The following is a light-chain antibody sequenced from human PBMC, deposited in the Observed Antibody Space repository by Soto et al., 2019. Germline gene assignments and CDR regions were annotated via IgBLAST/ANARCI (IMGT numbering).Light chain of an antibody. Sequence: DIQMTQSPSSLSAPVGDRVTITCRARQNINSYLNWYQQKPGKAPKRLIYAASSLQSGVPSRFSGSGSGTDFTLTISSLQPEDFATYYCQESYSTPLWTFGQGTKVDI. V-gene: IGKV1-39*01. J-gene: IGKJ1*01. CDR2: AAS. CDR3: QESYSTPLWT. CDR1: QNINSY.